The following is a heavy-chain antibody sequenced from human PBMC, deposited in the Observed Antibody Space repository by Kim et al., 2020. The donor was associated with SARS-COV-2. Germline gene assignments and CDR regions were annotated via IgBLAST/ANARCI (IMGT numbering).Heavy chain of an antibody. D-gene: IGHD4-17*01. CDR3: ARRETTPDDAFDI. J-gene: IGHJ3*02. CDR2: IYYSGST. Sequence: SETLSLTCTVSGGSISSSSYYWGWIHQPPGKGLEWIGSIYYSGSTYYNPSLKSRVTISVDTSKNQFSLKLSSVTAADTAVYYCARRETTPDDAFDIWGQGTMVTVSS. CDR1: GGSISSSSYY. V-gene: IGHV4-39*01.